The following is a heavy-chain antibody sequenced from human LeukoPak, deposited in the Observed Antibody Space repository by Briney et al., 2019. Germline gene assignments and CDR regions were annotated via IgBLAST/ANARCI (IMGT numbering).Heavy chain of an antibody. V-gene: IGHV3-9*01. CDR3: AKDPSGYNSPGGFDY. CDR2: ISWNSGSI. CDR1: GFTFDDYA. Sequence: GGSLRLSCAASGFTFDDYAMHWVRQAPGKGLEWASGISWNSGSIGYADSVKGRFTISRDNAKNSLYLQMNSLRAEDTALYYCAKDPSGYNSPGGFDYWGQGTLVTVSS. J-gene: IGHJ4*02. D-gene: IGHD5-24*01.